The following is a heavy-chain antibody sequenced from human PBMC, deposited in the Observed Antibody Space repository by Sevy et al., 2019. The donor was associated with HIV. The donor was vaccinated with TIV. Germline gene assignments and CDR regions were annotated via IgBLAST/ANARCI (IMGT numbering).Heavy chain of an antibody. Sequence: GESLKISCAASGFTVSNSYMSWVRQAPGKGLEWVSIIYSGVTTSYADSVRGRFTISRDNSKNTLSLQMNSLRAEDTAVYYCARLSVYYYDRSGYYTTGNAFDIWGQGTMVTVSS. V-gene: IGHV3-53*01. CDR1: GFTVSNSY. D-gene: IGHD3-22*01. J-gene: IGHJ3*02. CDR3: ARLSVYYYDRSGYYTTGNAFDI. CDR2: IYSGVTT.